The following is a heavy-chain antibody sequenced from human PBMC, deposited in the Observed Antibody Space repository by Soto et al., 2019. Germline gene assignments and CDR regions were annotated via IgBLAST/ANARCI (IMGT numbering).Heavy chain of an antibody. CDR2: ISAYNGNT. Sequence: VAAVKVSCNASGCTFTSYGITWVLQAPGQGLEWMGWISAYNGNTNYAQKLQGRVTMTTDTSTSTAYRELRSLRSDDTAVYYCARPGGYSDVFAFWGQGTPVTVSS. CDR1: GCTFTSYG. V-gene: IGHV1-18*01. J-gene: IGHJ4*02. D-gene: IGHD5-18*01. CDR3: ARPGGYSDVFAF.